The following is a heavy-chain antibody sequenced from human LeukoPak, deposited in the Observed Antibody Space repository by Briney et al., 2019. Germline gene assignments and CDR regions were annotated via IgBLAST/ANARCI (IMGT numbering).Heavy chain of an antibody. CDR1: GGSISSGSYY. CDR3: ARLYPRGDILTGGWSWFDY. J-gene: IGHJ4*02. CDR2: IYTSGST. V-gene: IGHV4-61*02. D-gene: IGHD3-9*01. Sequence: PSQTLSLTCTVSGGSISSGSYYWSWIRQPAGKGLEWIGRIYTSGSTNYNPSLKSRVTISVDTSKNQFSLKLSSVTAADTAVYYCARLYPRGDILTGGWSWFDYWGQGTLVTVSS.